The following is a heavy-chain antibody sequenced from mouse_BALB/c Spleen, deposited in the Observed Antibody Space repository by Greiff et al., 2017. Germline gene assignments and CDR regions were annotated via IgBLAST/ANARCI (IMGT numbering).Heavy chain of an antibody. CDR2: IDPENGDT. D-gene: IGHD2-14*01. Sequence: LVESGAELVRSGASVKLSCTASGFNIKDYYMHWVKQRPEQGLEWIGWIDPENGDTEYAPKFQGKATMTADTSSNTAYLQLSSLTSEDTAVYYCSHRYGEGAMDYWGQGTSVTVSS. J-gene: IGHJ4*01. CDR3: SHRYGEGAMDY. CDR1: GFNIKDYY. V-gene: IGHV14-4*02.